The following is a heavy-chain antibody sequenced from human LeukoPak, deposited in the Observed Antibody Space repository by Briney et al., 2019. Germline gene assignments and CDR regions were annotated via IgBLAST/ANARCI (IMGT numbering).Heavy chain of an antibody. CDR1: GFTFNNYW. CDR3: ARDDAVGGGYLDS. J-gene: IGHJ4*02. Sequence: GGSLRLSCAASGFTFNNYWMTWFRQAPGKGLEWVANIKQDGTEIFYVDSVRGRFIISRDNAENSLYLQMNSLRVEDTAVYYCARDDAVGGGYLDSWGQGTLVTVSS. V-gene: IGHV3-7*01. D-gene: IGHD6-19*01. CDR2: IKQDGTEI.